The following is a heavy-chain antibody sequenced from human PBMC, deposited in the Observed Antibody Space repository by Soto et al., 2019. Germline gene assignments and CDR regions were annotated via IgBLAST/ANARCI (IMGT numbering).Heavy chain of an antibody. CDR1: GGSISSSSYY. Sequence: SETLSLTCTVSGGSISSSSYYWGWIRQPPGKGLEWIGSIYYSGSTYHNPSLKSRVAISVDTSKSQFSLKLNSVTAAETAVYYCASIAAAAFDYWGQGTLVTVSS. V-gene: IGHV4-39*01. CDR3: ASIAAAAFDY. J-gene: IGHJ4*02. D-gene: IGHD6-13*01. CDR2: IYYSGST.